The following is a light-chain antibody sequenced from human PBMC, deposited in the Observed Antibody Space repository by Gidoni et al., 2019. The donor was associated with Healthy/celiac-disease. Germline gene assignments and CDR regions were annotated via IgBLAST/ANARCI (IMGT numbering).Light chain of an antibody. V-gene: IGKV4-1*01. CDR2: WAS. CDR1: QSVLYSSNNKNY. Sequence: DIVMTQSPDSLAVSLGERATINCKSSQSVLYSSNNKNYLAWYQQKPGQPPKLLIYWASTRESGVPDRFSGSGSGTDFTLTSSSLQAEDVAVYCCQQYYRTPSTFGQGTKVEIK. CDR3: QQYYRTPST. J-gene: IGKJ1*01.